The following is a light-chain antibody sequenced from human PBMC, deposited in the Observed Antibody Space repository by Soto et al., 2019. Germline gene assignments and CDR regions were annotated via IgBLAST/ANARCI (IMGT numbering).Light chain of an antibody. CDR2: SYN. J-gene: IGLJ3*02. CDR3: ATWDDSLSGWV. CDR1: NSNIGSNF. V-gene: IGLV1-47*02. Sequence: QSVLTQPHSASGTHGQRVTISFSGTNSNIGSNFVYWYQHLPRTTPKLLVFSYNQRPSWVPDRFSGSKSGSSASLAISGLRSDDEDDYYCATWDDSLSGWVFGGGTKLTVL.